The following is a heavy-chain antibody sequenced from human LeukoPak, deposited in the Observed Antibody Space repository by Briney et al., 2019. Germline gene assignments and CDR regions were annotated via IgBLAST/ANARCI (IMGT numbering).Heavy chain of an antibody. J-gene: IGHJ4*02. CDR3: ARDTVHHIAVAGLDY. Sequence: ETLSLTCTVSGGSISSYYMSWVRQAPGKGLEWVSVIYSGGSTYYADSVKGRFTISRDNSKNTLYLQMNSLRAEDTAVYYCARDTVHHIAVAGLDYWGQGTLVTVSS. CDR2: IYSGGST. CDR1: GGSISSYY. D-gene: IGHD6-19*01. V-gene: IGHV3-53*01.